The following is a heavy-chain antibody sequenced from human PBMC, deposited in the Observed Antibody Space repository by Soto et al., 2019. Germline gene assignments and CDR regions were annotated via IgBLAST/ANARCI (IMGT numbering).Heavy chain of an antibody. CDR1: GGSISSGGYS. CDR2: IYHSGST. Sequence: LSLTCAVSGGSISSGGYSWSWIRQPPGKGLEWIGYIYHSGSTYYNPSLKSRVTISVDRSKNQFSLKLSSVTAADTAVYYCASGPIGDYTDGFDYWGQGTLVTVSS. D-gene: IGHD4-17*01. V-gene: IGHV4-30-2*01. J-gene: IGHJ4*02. CDR3: ASGPIGDYTDGFDY.